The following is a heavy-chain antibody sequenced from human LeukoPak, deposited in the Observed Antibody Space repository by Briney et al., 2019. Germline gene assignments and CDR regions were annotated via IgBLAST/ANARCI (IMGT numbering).Heavy chain of an antibody. V-gene: IGHV3-66*01. CDR2: IYSGGST. CDR3: ARDDSSGYCGGR. CDR1: GFTFSSNY. J-gene: IGHJ4*02. D-gene: IGHD3-22*01. Sequence: GGSLRLSCAASGFTFSSNYMSWVRQAPGKGLEWVSVIYSGGSTYYADSVKGRFTISRDNSKNTLYLQMNSLRAEDTAVYYCARDDSSGYCGGRWGQGTLVTVSS.